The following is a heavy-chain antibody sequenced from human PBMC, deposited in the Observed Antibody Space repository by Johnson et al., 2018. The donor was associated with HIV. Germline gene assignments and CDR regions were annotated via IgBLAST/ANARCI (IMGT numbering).Heavy chain of an antibody. CDR2: ISNAGSNK. V-gene: IGHV3-30*04. CDR1: GFTFSSHA. CDR3: AREGEGYSSSWYDAFDI. D-gene: IGHD6-13*01. Sequence: QVQLVESGGGVVQPGRSLRLSCAASGFTFSSHAMHWVRQAPGKGLEWVTFISNAGSNKYYADSVRGRFTISRDNSKNTLYLQKNSLRAEDTAVYYCAREGEGYSSSWYDAFDIWGQGTMVTVSS. J-gene: IGHJ3*02.